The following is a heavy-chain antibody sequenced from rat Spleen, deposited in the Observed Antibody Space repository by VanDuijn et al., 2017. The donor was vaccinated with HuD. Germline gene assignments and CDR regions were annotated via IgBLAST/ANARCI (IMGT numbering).Heavy chain of an antibody. Sequence: QVQLKESGPGLVQPSQTLSLTCTVSGFSLTSNHVSWVRQPPGNGLEWMGVIWSGGSTDYNSALKSRLSISRDTSKSQVFLKMNSLQTEDTAMYFCARSNWDYWGQGVMVTVSS. J-gene: IGHJ2*01. CDR2: IWSGGST. CDR1: GFSLTSNH. V-gene: IGHV2-43*01. CDR3: ARSNWDY. D-gene: IGHD5-1*01.